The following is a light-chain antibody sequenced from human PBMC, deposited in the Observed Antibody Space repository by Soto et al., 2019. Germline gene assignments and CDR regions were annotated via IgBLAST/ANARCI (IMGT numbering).Light chain of an antibody. CDR1: HSISSRS. CDR3: QQYDNWYPWT. Sequence: TQSPSSLSASLGDRATISCRASHSISSRSLAWYQQKIGQAPRLLLYGASSKATGIPDTFSGSRSWTEYTLTTISLQYEDFSISYCQQYDNWYPWTFGQGTRLEIK. CDR2: GAS. V-gene: IGKV3D-15*01. J-gene: IGKJ1*01.